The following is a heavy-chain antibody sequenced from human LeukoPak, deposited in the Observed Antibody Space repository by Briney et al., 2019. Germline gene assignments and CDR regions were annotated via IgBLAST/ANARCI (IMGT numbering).Heavy chain of an antibody. J-gene: IGHJ6*03. CDR1: GYSISSDYY. D-gene: IGHD5-12*01. CDR2: VHHSGRT. V-gene: IGHV4-38-2*02. CDR3: ARTTEGYAGGPGYSYYYYMDV. Sequence: SETLSLTCTVSGYSISSDYYWGWIRQPPGKGLEWIGSVHHSGRTYYNPSLKSRVTISVDTSKNQFSLKLNSVTAADTAVYYCARTTEGYAGGPGYSYYYYMDVWGKGTTVTISS.